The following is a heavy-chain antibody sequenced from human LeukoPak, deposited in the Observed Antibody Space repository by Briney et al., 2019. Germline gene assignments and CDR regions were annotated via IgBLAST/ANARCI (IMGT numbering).Heavy chain of an antibody. CDR1: GDSVYSGDYY. V-gene: IGHV4-39*01. Sequence: SETLSLTCSVAGDSVYSGDYYWAWIRQPPGQSLEYIGAVYYSGVTFDNPSLSGRITMSVDTSKNQFSLNLASVTATDTAIYYCARRGVFGSDNYFEYWGQGILVIVSS. D-gene: IGHD3-10*01. CDR3: ARRGVFGSDNYFEY. J-gene: IGHJ4*01. CDR2: VYYSGVT.